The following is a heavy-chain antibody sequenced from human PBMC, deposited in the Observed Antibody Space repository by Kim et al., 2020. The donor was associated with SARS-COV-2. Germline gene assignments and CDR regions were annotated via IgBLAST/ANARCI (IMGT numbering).Heavy chain of an antibody. CDR3: ARHGDVLTGYRFDY. CDR1: GGPIKNYY. V-gene: IGHV4-59*08. CDR2: IFHPSSS. Sequence: SETLSLTCTVSGGPIKNYYWSWIRQPPGKGLEWVGYIFHPSSSNYNPSLKGRATITVDASKKQVSLRLKSVTAADTARYYCARHGDVLTGYRFDYWGLGTLVNVSS. D-gene: IGHD3-9*01. J-gene: IGHJ4*02.